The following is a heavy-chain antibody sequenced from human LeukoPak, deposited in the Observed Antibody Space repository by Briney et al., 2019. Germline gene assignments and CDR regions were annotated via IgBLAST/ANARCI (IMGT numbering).Heavy chain of an antibody. J-gene: IGHJ4*02. V-gene: IGHV3-23*01. CDR1: AFTFSSYA. D-gene: IGHD3-10*01. CDR3: ARELFDFDY. Sequence: GGSLRLSCAASAFTFSSYAMTWVRQAPGKGLEWVSEITGSGGSTYYADSVKGRFTISRDNPRNTLYLQMNSLRAEDTAVYYCARELFDFDYWGQGTLVTVSS. CDR2: ITGSGGST.